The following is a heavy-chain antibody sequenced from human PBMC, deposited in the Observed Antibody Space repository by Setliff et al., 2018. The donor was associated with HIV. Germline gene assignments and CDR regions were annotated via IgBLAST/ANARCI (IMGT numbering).Heavy chain of an antibody. CDR2: IYHSGTI. D-gene: IGHD3-22*01. Sequence: NPSETLCLTCAVSGYSISSGYYWGWIRQPPGEGLEWIGEIYHSGTIYYNPSLKSRVTISLDKSNNQFSLNLRSVTAADTAVYYCASSRGFYALPSWGQGTLVTVSS. CDR3: ASSRGFYALPS. J-gene: IGHJ5*02. CDR1: GYSISSGYY. V-gene: IGHV4-38-2*01.